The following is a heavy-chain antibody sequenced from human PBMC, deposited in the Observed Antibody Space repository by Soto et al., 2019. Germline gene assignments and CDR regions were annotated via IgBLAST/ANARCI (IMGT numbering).Heavy chain of an antibody. CDR1: GYTFTVYY. Sequence: QVQLVQSGAEVKKPGASVNVSCKASGYTFTVYYMHWVRQAPGQGLVWMGWINPKSGGTMYPQKFQGRFTMTWDTSIITAYMALTRLRSDDTAVYYCARDLAKGGGSAGFDYWGQGTLVTVSS. CDR2: INPKSGGT. J-gene: IGHJ4*02. V-gene: IGHV1-2*02. D-gene: IGHD1-26*01. CDR3: ARDLAKGGGSAGFDY.